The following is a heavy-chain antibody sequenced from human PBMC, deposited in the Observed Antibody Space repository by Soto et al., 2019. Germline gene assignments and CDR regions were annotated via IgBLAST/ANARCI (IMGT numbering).Heavy chain of an antibody. CDR3: AKDGGGDYGDYYYYYYMDV. D-gene: IGHD4-17*01. Sequence: GGSLRLSCAASGFTFDDYAMHWVRQAPGKGLEWVSGISWNSGSIGYADSVKGRFTISRDNAKNSLYLQMNSLRAEDTALYYCAKDGGGDYGDYYYYYYMDVWGKGTTVTAP. J-gene: IGHJ6*03. CDR2: ISWNSGSI. CDR1: GFTFDDYA. V-gene: IGHV3-9*01.